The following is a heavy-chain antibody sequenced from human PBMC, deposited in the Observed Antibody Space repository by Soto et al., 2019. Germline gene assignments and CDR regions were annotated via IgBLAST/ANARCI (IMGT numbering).Heavy chain of an antibody. CDR2: IYYSGST. CDR1: GGSISSGGYY. V-gene: IGHV4-31*02. CDR3: ARAGITMVREFDP. J-gene: IGHJ5*02. Sequence: SETLSLTCTVSGGSISSGGYYWSWIRQHPGKGLEWIGYIYYSGSTYYNPSLKSRVTISVDTSKNQFSLKLSSATAADTAVYYCARAGITMVREFDPWGQGTLVTVSS. D-gene: IGHD3-10*01.